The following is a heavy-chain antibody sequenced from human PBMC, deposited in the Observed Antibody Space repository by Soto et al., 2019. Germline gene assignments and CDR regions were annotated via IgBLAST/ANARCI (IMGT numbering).Heavy chain of an antibody. D-gene: IGHD2-2*01. CDR3: ARHRAEYCSSTSCYAGTYYYYYMDV. Sequence: QVQLQESGPGLVKPSETLSLTLTCSGGSIRSFLWGWDPQPPGKGPEVIGYNFYHGGTNYNPSLKSRVTISVDTSKNQFSLKLSSVTAADTAVYYCARHRAEYCSSTSCYAGTYYYYYMDVWGKGTTVTVSS. CDR1: GGSIRSFL. J-gene: IGHJ6*03. V-gene: IGHV4-59*08. CDR2: NFYHGGT.